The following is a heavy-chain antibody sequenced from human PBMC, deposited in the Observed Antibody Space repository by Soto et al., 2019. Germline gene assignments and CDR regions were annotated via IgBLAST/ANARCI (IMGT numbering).Heavy chain of an antibody. Sequence: QVQLQESGPGLVKPSETLSLTCTVSGGSISSYYWSWIRQPPGKGLEWIGYIYYSGSTNYNPPLKSRVTISVDTSKNQFSLKLSSVTAADTAVYYCARGGGSLVYWGQGTLVTVSS. J-gene: IGHJ4*02. CDR2: IYYSGST. V-gene: IGHV4-59*08. CDR3: ARGGGSLVY. D-gene: IGHD2-15*01. CDR1: GGSISSYY.